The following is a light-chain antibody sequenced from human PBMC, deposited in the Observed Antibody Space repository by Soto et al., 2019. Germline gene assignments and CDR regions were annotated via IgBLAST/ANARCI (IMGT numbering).Light chain of an antibody. J-gene: IGLJ2*01. CDR2: EVT. CDR1: SSDVGGYDS. Sequence: QSALTQPPSASGSPGQSVTISCTGTSSDVGGYDSVSWYQQHPNKAPKLMIYEVTKRPSGVPDRFSGSKSGSTASLTVSGLQAEDEADYYCSSYAGNNNLIFGGGTKVTVL. CDR3: SSYAGNNNLI. V-gene: IGLV2-8*01.